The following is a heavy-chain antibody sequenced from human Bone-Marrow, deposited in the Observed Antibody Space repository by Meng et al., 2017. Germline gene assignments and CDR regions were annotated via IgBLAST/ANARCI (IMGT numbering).Heavy chain of an antibody. CDR1: GFTFDDYG. CDR3: TRGNYDILTGYYKFDY. CDR2: IRSKAYGGTT. J-gene: IGHJ4*02. V-gene: IGHV3-49*04. D-gene: IGHD3-9*01. Sequence: GESLKISCAASGFTFDDYGMSWVRQAPGKGLEWVGFIRSKAYGGTTEYAASVKGRFTISRDDSKSIAYLQMNSLKTEDTAVYYCTRGNYDILTGYYKFDYWGQGTLVTVSS.